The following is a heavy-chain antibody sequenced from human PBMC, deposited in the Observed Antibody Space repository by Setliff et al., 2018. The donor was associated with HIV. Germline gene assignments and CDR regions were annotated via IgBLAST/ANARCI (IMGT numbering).Heavy chain of an antibody. V-gene: IGHV3-15*01. Sequence: GGSLRLSCAASGFTFSNAWMTWVRQGPGKGLEWVGRIKSKTDGGTTDYAAPVKGRFTISRDDSKNTLYLQMNSLKTEDTAVYYCTTDLGGSYHGWNYWGQGTLVTVSS. J-gene: IGHJ4*02. CDR3: TTDLGGSYHGWNY. CDR1: GFTFSNAW. D-gene: IGHD1-26*01. CDR2: IKSKTDGGTT.